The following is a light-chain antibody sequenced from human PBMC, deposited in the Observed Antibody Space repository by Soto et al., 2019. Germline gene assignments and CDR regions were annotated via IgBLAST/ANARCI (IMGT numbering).Light chain of an antibody. J-gene: IGKJ2*03. CDR2: AAS. Sequence: EIVLTQSPGTLSLSPGERATLSCRASQSVSSSYFAWYQQKPGQAPRLLIYAASSRATGIPDRFSGSGSGTDFTLTISTLEPEDFAVYYCQQYGGSPYSFVQGTKLEIK. CDR3: QQYGGSPYS. CDR1: QSVSSSY. V-gene: IGKV3-20*01.